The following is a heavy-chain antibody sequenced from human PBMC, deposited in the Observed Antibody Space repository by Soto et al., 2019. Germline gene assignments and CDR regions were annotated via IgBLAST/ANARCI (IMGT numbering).Heavy chain of an antibody. V-gene: IGHV3-48*03. D-gene: IGHD1-26*01. J-gene: IGHJ4*02. CDR2: ISSSGSTI. CDR3: ARPFFYGSGVGY. CDR1: GFTFSSYE. Sequence: EVQLVESGGGLVQPGGSLRLSCAASGFTFSSYEMNWVRQAPGKGLEWGSYISSSGSTIYYADSVKGRFTISRDNAKNSLYLQMNSLTAEDTAVYYCARPFFYGSGVGYWGQGTLLTVSS.